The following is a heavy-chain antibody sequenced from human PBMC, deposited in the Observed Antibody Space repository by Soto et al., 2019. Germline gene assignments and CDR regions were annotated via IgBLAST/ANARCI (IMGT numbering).Heavy chain of an antibody. V-gene: IGHV4-59*01. CDR1: VDSISTYY. D-gene: IGHD2-21*01. J-gene: IGHJ4*01. CDR3: ARTRMIESWIDY. Sequence: SETLAITCDVSVDSISTYYWSWIRQPPGKGLDWIGYVYYSGSTLYNPSLESRVTMSIDMSKKQVSLKLTSVIAADTAVYYCARTRMIESWIDYWGQGTMVTVSS. CDR2: VYYSGST.